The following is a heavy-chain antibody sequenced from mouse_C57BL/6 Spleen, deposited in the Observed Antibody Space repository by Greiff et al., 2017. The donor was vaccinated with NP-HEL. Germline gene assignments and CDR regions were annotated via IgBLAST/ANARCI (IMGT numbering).Heavy chain of an antibody. V-gene: IGHV3-6*01. CDR2: ISYDGSN. CDR3: ARADYFDY. Sequence: EVQRMESGPGLVKPSQSLSLTCSVTGYSITSGYYWNWIRQFPGNKLEWMGYISYDGSNNYNPSLKNRISITRDTSKNQFFLKLNSVTTEDTATYYCARADYFDYWGQGTTLTVSS. CDR1: GYSITSGYY. J-gene: IGHJ2*01.